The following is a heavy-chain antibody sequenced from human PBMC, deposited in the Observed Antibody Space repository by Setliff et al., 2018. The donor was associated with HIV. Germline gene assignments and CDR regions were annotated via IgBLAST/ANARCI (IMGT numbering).Heavy chain of an antibody. V-gene: IGHV1-46*01. CDR1: GYTFTSYY. J-gene: IGHJ4*02. CDR2: IHPSGGST. Sequence: ASVKVSCKASGYTFTSYYIHWVRQAPGQGLEWMGVIHPSGGSTIYAQSFQDRVTMTRDTSTSTVYMELSSLRSEDTAVYYCAGSILTGYYTFGADYWGQGTLVTVS. CDR3: AGSILTGYYTFGADY. D-gene: IGHD3-9*01.